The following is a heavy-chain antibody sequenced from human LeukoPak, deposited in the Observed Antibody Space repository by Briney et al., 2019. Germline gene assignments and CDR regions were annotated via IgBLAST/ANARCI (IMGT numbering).Heavy chain of an antibody. Sequence: GGSLRLSCAASGFSFTDAWMSWVRQVPGKGLEWVGRITSKTDGGITDSAAPVKGRFTVSRDDSKNTLFLQMSSLRTEDTAVYYCATDESNSFFFWGQGTLVTVS. CDR1: GFSFTDAW. CDR3: ATDESNSFFF. D-gene: IGHD2/OR15-2a*01. CDR2: ITSKTDGGIT. J-gene: IGHJ4*02. V-gene: IGHV3-15*01.